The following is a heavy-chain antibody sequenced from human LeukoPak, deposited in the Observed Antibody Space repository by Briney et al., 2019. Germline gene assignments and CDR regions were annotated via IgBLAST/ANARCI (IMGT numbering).Heavy chain of an antibody. D-gene: IGHD1-26*01. J-gene: IGHJ1*01. V-gene: IGHV4-61*02. CDR2: IDRGGVT. CDR1: GASIDFESYY. CDR3: ARGHDYYSEYFQH. Sequence: SETLSLTCTVSGASIDFESYYWSWVRQSAGKGLEWIGRIDRGGVTNYNPSLQSRVTISLDTSQKQFSLKLNSVTAADTAVYYCARGHDYYSEYFQHWGQGTLVSVSS.